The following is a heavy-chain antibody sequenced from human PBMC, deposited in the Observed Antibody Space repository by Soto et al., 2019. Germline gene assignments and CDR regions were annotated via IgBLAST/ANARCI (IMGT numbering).Heavy chain of an antibody. D-gene: IGHD2-21*01. Sequence: EVHLLASGGGLVQPGGPLRLSCAASGFTFPDSAMSWVRQAPGKGLEWVSSVDGSGVSTYYADSVKGRFAISRDNSKSTLFLQMNSLRVEDTDLYFCAKARCGIRCHYQFDHWGHGTLVTVSS. V-gene: IGHV3-23*01. CDR1: GFTFPDSA. CDR2: VDGSGVST. J-gene: IGHJ4*01. CDR3: AKARCGIRCHYQFDH.